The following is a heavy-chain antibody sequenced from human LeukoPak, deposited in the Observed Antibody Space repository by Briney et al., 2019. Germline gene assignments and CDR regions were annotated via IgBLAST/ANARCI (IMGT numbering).Heavy chain of an antibody. J-gene: IGHJ6*02. CDR2: ISSSSSTI. Sequence: GGSLRLSCAASGFTFSSYSLNWVRQAPGKGLEWVSYISSSSSTIYYADSVKGRFTISRDNAKNSLYLQMNSLRAEDTALYYCAKDKGNYYYYGMDVWGQGTTVTVSS. CDR1: GFTFSSYS. V-gene: IGHV3-48*01. CDR3: AKDKGNYYYYGMDV.